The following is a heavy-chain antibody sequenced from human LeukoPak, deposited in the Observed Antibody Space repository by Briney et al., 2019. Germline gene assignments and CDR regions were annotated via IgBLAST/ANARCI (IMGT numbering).Heavy chain of an antibody. CDR1: GFTFSDYY. D-gene: IGHD4-17*01. J-gene: IGHJ4*02. CDR2: ISSSGSTI. V-gene: IGHV3-11*04. CDR3: ARENYGDYVDY. Sequence: GGSLRLSCAASGFTFSDYYMSWIRQAPGKGLEWVSYISSSGSTIYYADSVKGRFSISRDNSKNTLYLQMGSLRAEDMAVYYCARENYGDYVDYWGQGTLVTVSS.